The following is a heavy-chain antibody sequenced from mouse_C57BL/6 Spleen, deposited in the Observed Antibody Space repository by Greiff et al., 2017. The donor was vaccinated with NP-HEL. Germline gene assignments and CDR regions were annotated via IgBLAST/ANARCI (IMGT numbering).Heavy chain of an antibody. D-gene: IGHD1-1*01. Sequence: VKLQQPGTELVKPGASVKLSCKASGYTFTSYWMHWVKQRPGQGLEWIGNINPSNGGTNYNEKFKSKATLTVDESSSTAYMQLSSLTSEDSAVYYCAREDYYGSSHYYAMDYWGQGTSVTVSS. CDR3: AREDYYGSSHYYAMDY. V-gene: IGHV1-53*01. CDR2: INPSNGGT. J-gene: IGHJ4*01. CDR1: GYTFTSYW.